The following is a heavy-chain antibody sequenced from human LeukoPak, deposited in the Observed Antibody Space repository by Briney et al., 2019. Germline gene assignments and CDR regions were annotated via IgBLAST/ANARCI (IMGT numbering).Heavy chain of an antibody. Sequence: ASVKVSCKASVYTFTGYYMHWVRQAPGQGLEWMGRINPNSGGTNYAQKFQGRVTMTRDTSISTAYMELSRLRSDDTAVYYCARGEGDYYGSGRYYNSWFDPWGQGTLVTVSS. CDR2: INPNSGGT. D-gene: IGHD3-10*01. CDR1: VYTFTGYY. CDR3: ARGEGDYYGSGRYYNSWFDP. V-gene: IGHV1-2*06. J-gene: IGHJ5*02.